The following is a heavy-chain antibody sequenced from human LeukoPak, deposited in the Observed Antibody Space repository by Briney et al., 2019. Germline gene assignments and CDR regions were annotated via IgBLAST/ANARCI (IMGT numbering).Heavy chain of an antibody. D-gene: IGHD7-27*01. CDR2: VYYTGST. V-gene: IGHV4-59*03. CDR1: GDFITAYY. Sequence: SETLSLTCTVSGDFITAYYWSWIRQPPGKGLEWIGYVYYTGSTEYNFSLRSRVTVSLDMSKHQFSLNLTSVTAADTAVYYCATNTGTVFDYWGQGALVTVSS. CDR3: ATNTGTVFDY. J-gene: IGHJ4*02.